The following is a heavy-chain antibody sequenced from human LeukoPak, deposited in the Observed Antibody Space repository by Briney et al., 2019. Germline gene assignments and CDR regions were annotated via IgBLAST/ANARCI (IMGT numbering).Heavy chain of an antibody. CDR2: ISYDGSNK. V-gene: IGHV3-30-3*01. CDR1: GFTFSSYA. Sequence: GGSLRLSCAAAGFTFSSYAMHLVRQAPGKGLEWVAVISYDGSNKYYADSVKGRFTISRDNSKNTLYLQMNSLRAEDTAVYYCARRGHFDYWGQGTLVTVSS. J-gene: IGHJ4*02. CDR3: ARRGHFDY.